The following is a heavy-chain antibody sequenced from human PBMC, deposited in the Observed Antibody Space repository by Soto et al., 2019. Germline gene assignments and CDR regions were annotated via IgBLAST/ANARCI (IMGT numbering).Heavy chain of an antibody. J-gene: IGHJ5*02. CDR1: GFTFSTYD. V-gene: IGHV3-23*01. Sequence: EVQLLESGGGLVQLGGSLRLSCAASGFTFSTYDMSWVRQAPGKGLQWVSSISDSGNTTYYADSVKGRFTISRDNSKSTLYVQMNSLRVEDTAVYYCAKVRGYGDYENWFDPWGQGTLVTVSS. CDR3: AKVRGYGDYENWFDP. CDR2: ISDSGNTT. D-gene: IGHD4-17*01.